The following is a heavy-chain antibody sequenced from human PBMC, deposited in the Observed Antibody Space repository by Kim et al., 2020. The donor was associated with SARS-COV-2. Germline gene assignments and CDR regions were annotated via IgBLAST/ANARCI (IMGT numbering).Heavy chain of an antibody. CDR2: SSSSSSYT. CDR1: GFTFSDYY. V-gene: IGHV3-11*05. D-gene: IGHD3-16*02. Sequence: GGYMRLSCAASGFTFSDYYMSWVRQAPGKGLEWVSYSSSSSSYTNYADSVKGRFTISIDNAKNSLYLQMNSLRAEDTAVYYCARVGYDYVWGSYRDYYY. J-gene: IGHJ6*01. CDR3: ARVGYDYVWGSYRDYYY.